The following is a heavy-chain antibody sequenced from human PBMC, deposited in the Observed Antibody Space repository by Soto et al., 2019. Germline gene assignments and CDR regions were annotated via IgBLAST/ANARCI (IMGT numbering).Heavy chain of an antibody. D-gene: IGHD6-13*01. Sequence: SETLSLTCTVSGGSISSYYWSWIRQPPGKGLEWIGYIYYSGSTSYNPSLKSRVTISVDTSKNQFSLKLTSVIAADTAVYYCARENSSSWKNYYYYYGMDVWGQGTTVTVSS. V-gene: IGHV4-59*01. CDR1: GGSISSYY. CDR3: ARENSSSWKNYYYYYGMDV. CDR2: IYYSGST. J-gene: IGHJ6*02.